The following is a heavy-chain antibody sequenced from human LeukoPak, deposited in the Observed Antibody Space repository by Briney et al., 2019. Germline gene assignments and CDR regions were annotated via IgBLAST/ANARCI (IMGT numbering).Heavy chain of an antibody. CDR2: IGATDDST. Sequence: GSLRLSCEVSGFTIRNHWMSWVRQAPGKGPEWVSAIGATDDSTYYADSVKGRFTISRDNSRNTVYLQMNSLRVADTALYFCARENIFDFWGQGTLVTVSS. J-gene: IGHJ4*01. CDR3: ARENIFDF. D-gene: IGHD2/OR15-2a*01. V-gene: IGHV3-23*01. CDR1: GFTIRNHW.